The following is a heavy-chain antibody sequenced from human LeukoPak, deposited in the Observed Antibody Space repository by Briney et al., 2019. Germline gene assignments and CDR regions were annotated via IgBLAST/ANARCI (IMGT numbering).Heavy chain of an antibody. Sequence: GGSLRLSCAASGFTFSSYWMHWVRQAPGKGLVWVSRINSDGSSTSYADSVKGRFTISRDNAKNTLYLQMNSLRAEDTAVYYCVGSGWHSTDYFDYWGQGTLVTVSS. CDR2: INSDGSST. J-gene: IGHJ4*02. CDR3: VGSGWHSTDYFDY. V-gene: IGHV3-74*01. CDR1: GFTFSSYW. D-gene: IGHD6-25*01.